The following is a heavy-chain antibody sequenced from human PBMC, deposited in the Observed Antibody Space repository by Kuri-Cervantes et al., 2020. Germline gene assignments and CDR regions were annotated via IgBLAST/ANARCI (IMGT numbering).Heavy chain of an antibody. CDR1: GFTFDDYA. Sequence: GGSLRLSCAASGFTFDDYAMHWVRQAPGKGLEWVSGISWNSGSIGYADSVKGRFTISRDSAKNSLYLQMNSLRAEDTALYYCARLPIAARPVWGALNYYGMDVWGQGTTVTVSS. CDR3: ARLPIAARPVWGALNYYGMDV. J-gene: IGHJ6*02. D-gene: IGHD6-6*01. CDR2: ISWNSGSI. V-gene: IGHV3-9*01.